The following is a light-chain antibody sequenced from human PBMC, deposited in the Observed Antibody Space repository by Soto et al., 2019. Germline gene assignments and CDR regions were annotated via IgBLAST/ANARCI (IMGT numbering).Light chain of an antibody. CDR2: AAS. CDR3: QEYNSYSART. J-gene: IGKJ1*01. V-gene: IGKV1-6*01. Sequence: AIPITHSPSSLSASVGDRVTIPWPGSQGIRNDLGWYQQKPGKAPKLLIYAASSLQSGVPSRFSGSGSGTDFTLTISSLQPEDFATYYCQEYNSYSARTFGQGTKVDIK. CDR1: QGIRND.